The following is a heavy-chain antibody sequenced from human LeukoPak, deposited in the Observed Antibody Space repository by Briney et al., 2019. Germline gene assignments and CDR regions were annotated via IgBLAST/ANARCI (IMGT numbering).Heavy chain of an antibody. CDR2: ISAYNGNT. Sequence: ASVKVSCKASGYTFTSCGISWVRQAPGQGLEWMGWISAYNGNTNYAQKLQGRVTMTTDTSTSTAYMELRSLRSDDTAVYYCARPNSGSWGDYFDYWGQGTLITVSS. CDR3: ARPNSGSWGDYFDY. D-gene: IGHD1-26*01. J-gene: IGHJ4*02. CDR1: GYTFTSCG. V-gene: IGHV1-18*01.